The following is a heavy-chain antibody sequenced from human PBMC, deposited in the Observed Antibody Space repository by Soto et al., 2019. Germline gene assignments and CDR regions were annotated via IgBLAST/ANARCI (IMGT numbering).Heavy chain of an antibody. D-gene: IGHD3-10*01. CDR3: ASRRYGRGYYYYGMDV. CDR2: IKQDGSEK. Sequence: GGSLRLSCAASGFTFSSYWMSWVRQAPGKGLEWVANIKQDGSEKYYVDSVKRRITISRNNAKNSLYQQMNSLRAENTVVYCCASRRYGRGYYYYGMDVWGQGTTVTVSS. J-gene: IGHJ6*02. CDR1: GFTFSSYW. V-gene: IGHV3-7*03.